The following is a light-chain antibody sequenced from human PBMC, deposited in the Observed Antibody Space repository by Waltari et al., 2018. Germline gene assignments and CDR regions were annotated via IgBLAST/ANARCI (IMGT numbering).Light chain of an antibody. CDR2: GAS. V-gene: IGKV3-20*01. Sequence: IVLTQSPGTLSLSPGERATLSCRASQSVSGSYLAWYQQKPGQPPRLLIDGASSRATGIPDRFGGSGSGTDFTLTISRLEPEDFAVYYCQQYGSSPLTCGGGTKVEIK. CDR1: QSVSGSY. J-gene: IGKJ4*01. CDR3: QQYGSSPLT.